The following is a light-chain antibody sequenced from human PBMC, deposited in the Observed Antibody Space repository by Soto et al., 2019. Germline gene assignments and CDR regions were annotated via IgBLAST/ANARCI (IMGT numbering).Light chain of an antibody. CDR3: CSYAGTTTFYV. CDR2: DVT. Sequence: QSALTQPASVSGSPGQSITISCTGTSSDVGRYNLVSWYQHHPGKAPKLIIYDVTQWPSGASNRFSGSQSGNTASLTIFGLQADDEADYYCCSYAGTTTFYVFGTGTKLTVL. J-gene: IGLJ1*01. CDR1: SSDVGRYNL. V-gene: IGLV2-23*02.